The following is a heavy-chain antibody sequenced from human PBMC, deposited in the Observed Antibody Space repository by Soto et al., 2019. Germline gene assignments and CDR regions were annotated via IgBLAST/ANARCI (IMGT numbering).Heavy chain of an antibody. CDR1: GGSISSGGYS. Sequence: SETLSLTCAVSGGSISSGGYSCNWIRQPPGKGLEWIGYIYHSGSTYYNPSLKSRVTISVDRSKNRFSLKLSSVTAADTAVYYCARGVTTVTTFDYWGQGTLVTVSS. CDR2: IYHSGST. J-gene: IGHJ4*02. V-gene: IGHV4-30-2*01. D-gene: IGHD4-17*01. CDR3: ARGVTTVTTFDY.